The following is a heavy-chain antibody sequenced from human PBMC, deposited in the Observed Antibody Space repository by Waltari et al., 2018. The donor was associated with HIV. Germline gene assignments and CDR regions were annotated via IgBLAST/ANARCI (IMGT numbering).Heavy chain of an antibody. Sequence: EVQLVESGRGLVQPGGSLRLSCAASGFTFSSYDMHWVRQAPGQGMEWVSAIGTAGDTHYPGSVKGRFTISRENAKNSLYLQMNSLRAGDTAVYYCARAPYYYDSSGYYPGRTRDYYGMDVWGQGTTVTVSS. V-gene: IGHV3-13*01. CDR1: GFTFSSYD. CDR2: IGTAGDT. CDR3: ARAPYYYDSSGYYPGRTRDYYGMDV. J-gene: IGHJ6*02. D-gene: IGHD3-22*01.